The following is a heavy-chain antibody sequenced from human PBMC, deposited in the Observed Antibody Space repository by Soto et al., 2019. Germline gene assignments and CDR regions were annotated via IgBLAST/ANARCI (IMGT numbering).Heavy chain of an antibody. CDR3: ARDESGKYSGY. Sequence: QVQLVQSGAEVKKPGASVKVSCKTSGYIFPSYGISWVRQAPGQGLEWMGWISAYNGNIRYAQKFQGRVTMTTDTSTSTAYMELRSLRSDDTAVFYCARDESGKYSGYWGQGTLVIVSS. CDR1: GYIFPSYG. J-gene: IGHJ4*02. V-gene: IGHV1-18*01. CDR2: ISAYNGNI. D-gene: IGHD1-26*01.